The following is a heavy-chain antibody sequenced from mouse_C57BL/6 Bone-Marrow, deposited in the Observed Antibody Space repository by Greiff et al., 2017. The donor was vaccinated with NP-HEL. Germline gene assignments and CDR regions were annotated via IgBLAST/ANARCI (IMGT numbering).Heavy chain of an antibody. CDR2: IDPSDGYT. D-gene: IGHD2-4*01. CDR1: GYTFTSYW. CDR3: ARRDYDSWFAY. Sequence: QVQLQQPGAELVKPGASVKLSCKASGYTFTSYWMQWVKQRPGQGLEWIGEIDPSDGYTNYNQKFKGKATLTVDTSSSTAYMQLSSLTSEDSAVYYCARRDYDSWFAYWGQGTLVTVSA. V-gene: IGHV1-50*01. J-gene: IGHJ3*01.